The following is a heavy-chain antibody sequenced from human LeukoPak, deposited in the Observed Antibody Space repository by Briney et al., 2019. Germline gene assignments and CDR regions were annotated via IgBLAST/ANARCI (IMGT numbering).Heavy chain of an antibody. Sequence: PSETLSLTCTVSGGSISSYYWSWIRQPPGKGLEWIGYIYYSGSTNYNPSLKSRVTISVDTSKNQFSLKLSSVTAADTAVYYCARHMGLGYTYFYPYFDYSGQGTLVTVSS. CDR1: GGSISSYY. J-gene: IGHJ4*01. V-gene: IGHV4-59*08. CDR2: IYYSGST. CDR3: ARHMGLGYTYFYPYFDY. D-gene: IGHD1-1*01.